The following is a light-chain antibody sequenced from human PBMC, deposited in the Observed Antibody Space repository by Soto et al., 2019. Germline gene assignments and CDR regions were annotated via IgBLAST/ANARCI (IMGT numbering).Light chain of an antibody. Sequence: QSVLTQPASVSGSPGQSITVSCTGSSNDVGNYNLVSWYQQSSGKAPKLLIYEDSKRPSGVSNRFSGSKSGDTASLTISGLQAEDEADYYCCSYTGGTNAYVFGTGTKV. CDR3: CSYTGGTNAYV. CDR1: SNDVGNYNL. V-gene: IGLV2-23*01. J-gene: IGLJ1*01. CDR2: EDS.